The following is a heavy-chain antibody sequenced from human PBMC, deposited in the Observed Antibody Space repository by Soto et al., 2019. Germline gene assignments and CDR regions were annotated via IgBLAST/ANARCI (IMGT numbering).Heavy chain of an antibody. CDR1: GGAFSDYA. CDR2: IMPIFRAP. Sequence: QVQLVQSGAEVKKPGSSVKVSCKASGGAFSDYAFSWVRQAPGQGLEWLGGIMPIFRAPDYAQKFQGRVTITADEFTRTAYMEMNSLRSEDTAVYYCASWLKGTDIGNDYYGMDVWGKGTTVTFSA. J-gene: IGHJ6*04. CDR3: ASWLKGTDIGNDYYGMDV. D-gene: IGHD2-21*02. V-gene: IGHV1-69*12.